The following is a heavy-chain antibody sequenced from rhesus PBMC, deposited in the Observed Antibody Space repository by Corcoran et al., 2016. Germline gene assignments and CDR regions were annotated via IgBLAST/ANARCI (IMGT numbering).Heavy chain of an antibody. J-gene: IGHJ4*01. CDR2: INPYNGKP. CDR3: AREDTATVNNEGFDY. CDR1: GYTFTDYY. Sequence: QVQLVQSGAEVKKPGSSVKVSCKASGYTFTDYYMHWVRKAPRQGLEWMGCINPYNGKPKYAQKFQGEVTMTRETPTSTAYMELSSLRSEDTAVYYCAREDTATVNNEGFDYWGQGVLVTVSS. D-gene: IGHD5-12*01. V-gene: IGHV1S2*01.